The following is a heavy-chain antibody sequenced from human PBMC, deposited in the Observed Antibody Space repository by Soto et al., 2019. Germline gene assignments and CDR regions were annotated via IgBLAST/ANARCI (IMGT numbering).Heavy chain of an antibody. CDR2: IITMHGPA. CDR1: GGTFSSYA. J-gene: IGHJ5*02. Sequence: QGPLVQSGAEVKKPGSSVTGSCKASGGTFSSYAIHWVRQAPGQGLEWMGGIITMHGPAKYAQRFQGRVTITADESTTTVYMELTSLTSQDTAVYYCARVTSMVRGVIDNWFDPWGHGTLVTVSS. CDR3: ARVTSMVRGVIDNWFDP. D-gene: IGHD3-10*01. V-gene: IGHV1-69*01.